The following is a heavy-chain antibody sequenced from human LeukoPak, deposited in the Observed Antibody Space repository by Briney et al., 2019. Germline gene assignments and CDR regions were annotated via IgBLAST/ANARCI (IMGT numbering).Heavy chain of an antibody. CDR2: IKGDGIST. Sequence: GGSLRLSCAASGFDFSSNWMHWVRHAPGQGLVWVSRIKGDGISTNYADSVKGRFTISRDIAKNTLYLQMNSLRAEDTAVYYCANTPGGAAAGTGPVDYWGQGTLVTVSS. CDR1: GFDFSSNW. V-gene: IGHV3-74*01. J-gene: IGHJ4*02. D-gene: IGHD6-13*01. CDR3: ANTPGGAAAGTGPVDY.